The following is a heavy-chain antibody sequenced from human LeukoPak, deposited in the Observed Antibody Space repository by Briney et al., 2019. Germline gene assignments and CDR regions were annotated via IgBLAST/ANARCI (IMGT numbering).Heavy chain of an antibody. CDR3: ARDRGRYCMDV. CDR2: IGTAGDI. Sequence: PGGSLRLSCAASGFTFSSYDMHWVRQATGKGLEWVSGIGTAGDIYYSGSVKGRFTISRENAKNSLYLQMKGLRAGDTAVYYCARDRGRYCMDVWGKGTTVTISS. V-gene: IGHV3-13*01. CDR1: GFTFSSYD. J-gene: IGHJ6*03. D-gene: IGHD6-25*01.